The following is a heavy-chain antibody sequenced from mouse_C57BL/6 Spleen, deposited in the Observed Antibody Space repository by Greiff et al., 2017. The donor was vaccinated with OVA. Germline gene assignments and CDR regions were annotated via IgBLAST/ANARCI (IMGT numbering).Heavy chain of an antibody. V-gene: IGHV1-22*01. Sequence: EVKVVESGPELVKPGASVKMSCKASGYTFTDYNMHWVKQSHGKSLEWIGYINPNNGGTSYNQKFKGKATLTVNKSSSTAYMELRSLTSEDSAVYYCARYSNWAWFAYWGQGTLVTVSA. CDR2: INPNNGGT. D-gene: IGHD4-1*01. J-gene: IGHJ3*01. CDR3: ARYSNWAWFAY. CDR1: GYTFTDYN.